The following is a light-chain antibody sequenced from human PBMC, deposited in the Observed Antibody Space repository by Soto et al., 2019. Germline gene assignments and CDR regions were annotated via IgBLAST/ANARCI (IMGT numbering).Light chain of an antibody. CDR2: VAS. CDR3: QQYDTSPRT. CDR1: QSVSSNY. V-gene: IGKV3-20*01. J-gene: IGKJ1*01. Sequence: EVMLTQSPGTLSLSPGERATLSCRASQSVSSNYLAWYQQKSGQAPRLLIYVASNRATGIPDRFSGSGSGTDFTLTIRRLEPEDFAVYYCQQYDTSPRTFGQGTKMEFK.